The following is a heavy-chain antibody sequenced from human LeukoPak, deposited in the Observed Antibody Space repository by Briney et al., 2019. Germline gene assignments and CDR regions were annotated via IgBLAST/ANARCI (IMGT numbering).Heavy chain of an antibody. Sequence: GGSLRLSCAASGFTFSSYSMNWVRQAPGKGLEWVSYISSSSTIYYADSVKGRFTISRDNAKNSLYLQMNSLRAEDTAVYYCVRGGKLEDYFDYWGQGTLVTVSS. CDR2: ISSSSTI. D-gene: IGHD1-7*01. CDR3: VRGGKLEDYFDY. V-gene: IGHV3-48*01. CDR1: GFTFSSYS. J-gene: IGHJ4*02.